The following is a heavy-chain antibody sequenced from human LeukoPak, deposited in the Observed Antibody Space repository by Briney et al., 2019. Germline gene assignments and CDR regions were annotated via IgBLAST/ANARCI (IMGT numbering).Heavy chain of an antibody. D-gene: IGHD5-24*01. Sequence: GGSLRLSCAASGFTVSSNYMSWVRQAPGKGLEWVSRIINDGSSTTYADSVKGRSTISRDNAKDTLYLQMNSLRVEDTAVYYCARVADGDKYGGRDYWGQGALVIVSS. J-gene: IGHJ4*02. CDR2: IINDGSST. CDR1: GFTVSSNY. V-gene: IGHV3-74*01. CDR3: ARVADGDKYGGRDY.